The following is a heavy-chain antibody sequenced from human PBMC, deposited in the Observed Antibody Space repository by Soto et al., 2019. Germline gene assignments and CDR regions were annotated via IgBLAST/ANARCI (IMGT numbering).Heavy chain of an antibody. Sequence: APVKVSCKASGYTFTSYAMHWVRQAPGHRLEWMGWINAGNGNTKYSQKFQGRVTITRDTSASTAYMELSSLRSEDTAVYYCARGGFTRVRGVSIAPNWCDPWGQGTLVTVS. CDR3: ARGGFTRVRGVSIAPNWCDP. CDR2: INAGNGNT. CDR1: GYTFTSYA. D-gene: IGHD3-10*01. J-gene: IGHJ5*02. V-gene: IGHV1-3*01.